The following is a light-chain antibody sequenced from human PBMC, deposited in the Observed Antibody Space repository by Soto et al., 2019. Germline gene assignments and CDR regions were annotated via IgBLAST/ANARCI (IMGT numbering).Light chain of an antibody. V-gene: IGLV2-14*01. J-gene: IGLJ3*02. CDR1: SSDVGGYNY. CDR2: EVS. CDR3: SSYTRSSTRV. Sequence: QSALTQPASVSGSPGQSITISCTGSSSDVGGYNYVSWYQQHPGKAPKLMIYEVSNRPSGVSNRFSGSKSGNTVSLTISGLQAEDEADYYCSSYTRSSTRVFVGGTKLTVL.